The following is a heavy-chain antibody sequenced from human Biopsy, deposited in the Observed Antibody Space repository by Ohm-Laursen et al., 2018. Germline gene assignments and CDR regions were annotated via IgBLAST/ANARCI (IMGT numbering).Heavy chain of an antibody. D-gene: IGHD1-26*01. CDR2: IYTSGSP. CDR1: GDSINNYY. CDR3: ARGTGRYYVYGAFDI. J-gene: IGHJ3*02. Sequence: TLSLTCTVSGDSINNYYWSWIRQPAGKGPEWIGRIYTSGSPNYNLSLESRVTMSVDTSKNQFSLNLRSVTAADTAVYYCARGTGRYYVYGAFDIWGQGTVVTVSS. V-gene: IGHV4-4*07.